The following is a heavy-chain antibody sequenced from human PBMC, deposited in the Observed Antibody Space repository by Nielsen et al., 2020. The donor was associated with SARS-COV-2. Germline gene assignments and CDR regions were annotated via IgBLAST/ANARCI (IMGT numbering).Heavy chain of an antibody. Sequence: GESLKISCVVSGFTISTYGMHWVRQAPGKGLEWVAVISYDGSDKYYADSVKGRFTISRDNAKNSLYLQMDSLRAEDTAFYYCARSGHCNGGICYFTEYFQDWGQGTLVTVSS. CDR1: GFTISTYG. J-gene: IGHJ1*01. CDR3: ARSGHCNGGICYFTEYFQD. D-gene: IGHD2-15*01. CDR2: ISYDGSDK. V-gene: IGHV3-33*08.